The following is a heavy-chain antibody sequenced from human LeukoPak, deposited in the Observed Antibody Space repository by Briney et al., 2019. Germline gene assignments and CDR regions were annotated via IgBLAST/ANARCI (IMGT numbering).Heavy chain of an antibody. D-gene: IGHD3-9*01. V-gene: IGHV3-74*01. J-gene: IGHJ4*02. CDR3: AKDAPPYYDILTGYFDY. Sequence: GGSLRLSCAASGFTLSNFWMHWVRQAPGKGLVWVSRINENGTSTNYADSVRGRFTISRDNSKNTLYLQMNSLRAEDTAVYYCAKDAPPYYDILTGYFDYWGQGTLVTVSS. CDR2: INENGTST. CDR1: GFTLSNFW.